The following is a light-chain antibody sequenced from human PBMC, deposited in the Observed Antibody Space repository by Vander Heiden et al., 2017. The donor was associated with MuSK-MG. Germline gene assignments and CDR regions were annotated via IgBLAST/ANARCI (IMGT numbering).Light chain of an antibody. CDR2: GAS. CDR1: QSVSSN. CDR3: EQDKNGRT. V-gene: IGKV3-15*01. J-gene: IGKJ1*01. Sequence: EIVMTQSSATLSVSPGERATLSCRASQSVSSNLAWYQQKPGQAPRLLIYGASTRATGSPDRFSGSGSGTEFTLTSSSLQSEDLAVDYWEQDKNGRTCGQGTKVEIK.